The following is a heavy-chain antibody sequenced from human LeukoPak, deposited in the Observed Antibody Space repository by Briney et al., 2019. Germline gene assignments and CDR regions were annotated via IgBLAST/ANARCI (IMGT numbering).Heavy chain of an antibody. D-gene: IGHD5-18*01. Sequence: PGRSLRLSCAASGFTFSSYAMHWVRQAPGKGLEWGAVISYDGSNKYYADSVKGRFTISRDNSKNTLYLQMNSLRAEDTAVYYCARDPGYSYGPGYFQHWGQGTLVTVSS. CDR3: ARDPGYSYGPGYFQH. CDR1: GFTFSSYA. J-gene: IGHJ1*01. V-gene: IGHV3-30*04. CDR2: ISYDGSNK.